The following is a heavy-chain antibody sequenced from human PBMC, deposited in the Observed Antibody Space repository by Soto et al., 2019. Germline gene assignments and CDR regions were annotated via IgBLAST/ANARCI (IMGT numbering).Heavy chain of an antibody. D-gene: IGHD3-10*01. V-gene: IGHV3-11*01. Sequence: PGGSLRLSCATSGFTFSDYYMTWIRQAPGKGLEWVSYISHSGTTIYYADSVKGRFTVSRDNAQNSLYLQMNSLRAEDTAVYYCAADPYYYASSYWDQGTLVTVSS. CDR2: ISHSGTTI. CDR1: GFTFSDYY. CDR3: AADPYYYASSY. J-gene: IGHJ4*02.